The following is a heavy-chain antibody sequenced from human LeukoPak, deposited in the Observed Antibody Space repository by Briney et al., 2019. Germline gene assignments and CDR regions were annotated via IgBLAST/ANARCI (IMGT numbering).Heavy chain of an antibody. V-gene: IGHV3-23*01. CDR3: AKGGGTYYFAY. CDR2: ISPSGGSA. D-gene: IGHD1-26*01. Sequence: PGGSLRLYCASSGFTFSSYPMSWVRQAQGKGLEWVSTISPSGGSAYFADSVKGRFTISRDNSKNTLYLQMNSLRAEDTAVYYCAKGGGTYYFAYWGQGTLVTVSS. J-gene: IGHJ4*02. CDR1: GFTFSSYP.